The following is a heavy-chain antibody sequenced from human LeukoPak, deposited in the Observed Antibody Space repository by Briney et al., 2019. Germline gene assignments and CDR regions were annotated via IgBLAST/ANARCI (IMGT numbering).Heavy chain of an antibody. CDR2: LIPIFGTA. CDR3: ARVLIVSSTYYYGSGSFDY. CDR1: GYTFTAYY. V-gene: IGHV1-69*13. D-gene: IGHD3-10*01. J-gene: IGHJ4*02. Sequence: SVKVSCKASGYTFTAYYLHWVRPAPGQGLGWMGGLIPIFGTANYAQKFQGRVTITADESTSTAYMELSSLRSEDTAVYYCARVLIVSSTYYYGSGSFDYWGQGTLVTVSS.